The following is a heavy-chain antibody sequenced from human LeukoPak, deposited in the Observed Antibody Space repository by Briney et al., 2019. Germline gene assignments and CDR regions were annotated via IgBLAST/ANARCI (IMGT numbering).Heavy chain of an antibody. Sequence: PSETLSLTCAVYGGSFSGYYWSWIRQPPGKGLEWIGEINHSGSTNYNPSLKSRVTISVDTSKNQFSLKLSSVTAADTAVYYCARGPDGYILDYWGQGTLVTVSS. CDR3: ARGPDGYILDY. D-gene: IGHD5-24*01. J-gene: IGHJ4*02. CDR2: INHSGST. CDR1: GGSFSGYY. V-gene: IGHV4-34*01.